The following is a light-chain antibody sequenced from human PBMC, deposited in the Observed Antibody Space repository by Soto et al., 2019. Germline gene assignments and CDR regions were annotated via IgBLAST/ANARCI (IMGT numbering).Light chain of an antibody. CDR1: SGHSTYA. CDR2: LNSDGRH. V-gene: IGLV4-69*01. Sequence: QLVLTQSPSASASLGASVKLTCTLSSGHSTYAIAWHQQQPEKGPRYLMKLNSDGRHSKGDGIPDRFSGTSSGAERYLTIXSLQXXXXXXYYCQTWGTGGDVVFGGGTKVTVL. CDR3: QTWGTGGDVV. J-gene: IGLJ2*01.